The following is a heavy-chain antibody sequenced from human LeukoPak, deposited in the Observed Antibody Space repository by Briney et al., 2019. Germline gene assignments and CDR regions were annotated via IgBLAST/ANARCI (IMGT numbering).Heavy chain of an antibody. CDR1: GFTFSSYS. CDR2: ISSSSSYI. Sequence: GGSLRLSCAASGFTFSSYSMNWVRQAPGKGLEWVSSISSSSSYIYYADSVKGRFTISRDNAKNSLYLQMNSLRAEDTAVYYCARDSYYDSSGYYSGYYYYYMDVWGKGTTVTVSS. J-gene: IGHJ6*03. CDR3: ARDSYYDSSGYYSGYYYYYMDV. D-gene: IGHD3-22*01. V-gene: IGHV3-21*01.